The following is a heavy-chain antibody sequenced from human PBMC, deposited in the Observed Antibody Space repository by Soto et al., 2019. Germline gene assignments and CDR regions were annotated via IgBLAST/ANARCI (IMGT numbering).Heavy chain of an antibody. D-gene: IGHD2-2*01. CDR1: GGSISTGGSS. J-gene: IGHJ4*02. Sequence: QLQLQESGSGLVKSSQTVSLTCAVSGGSISTGGSSWSWIRQPPGKGLEWIGYIYHYGSTYSTPSLKSRVTMSIDRSKNQFSLKLRSVTAADTAVYYCARQDCSRTRCLFDYWGQGALVTVSS. V-gene: IGHV4-30-2*01. CDR2: IYHYGST. CDR3: ARQDCSRTRCLFDY.